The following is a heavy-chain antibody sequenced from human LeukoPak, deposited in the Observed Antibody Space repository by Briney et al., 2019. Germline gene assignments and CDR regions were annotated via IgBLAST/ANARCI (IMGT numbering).Heavy chain of an antibody. CDR1: GYIFTDYY. CDR3: ARGGYQRRPSDY. J-gene: IGHJ4*02. V-gene: IGHV1-18*04. CDR2: ISAYNGNT. D-gene: IGHD2-2*01. Sequence: ASVKVSCKASGYIFTDYYMHWVRQAPGQGLEWMGWISAYNGNTNYAQKLQGRVTMTTDTSTSTAYMELRSLRSDDTAVYYCARGGYQRRPSDYWGQGTLVTVSS.